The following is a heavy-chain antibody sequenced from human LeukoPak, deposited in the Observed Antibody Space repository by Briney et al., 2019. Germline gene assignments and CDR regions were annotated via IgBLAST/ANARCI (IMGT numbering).Heavy chain of an antibody. J-gene: IGHJ4*02. CDR1: GFTFDDYV. V-gene: IGHV3-20*04. Sequence: PGGSLRLSCAASGFTFDDYVMSWVRQAPGKGLEWVSGINWNGGSTGYADSVKGRFTISRDNAKNSLYLQMNSLRAEDTALYYCARSYDFWSGYTTACFDYWGQGTLVTVSS. CDR3: ARSYDFWSGYTTACFDY. D-gene: IGHD3-3*01. CDR2: INWNGGST.